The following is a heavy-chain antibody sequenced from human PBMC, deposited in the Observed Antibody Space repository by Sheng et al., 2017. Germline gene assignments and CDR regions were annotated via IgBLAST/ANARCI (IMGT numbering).Heavy chain of an antibody. CDR1: GYSFTNYW. Sequence: EVQLVQSGAEVKEPGESLKISCKGSGYSFTNYWIGWVRQKPGKGLEWMGTVYPGDSDTRYSPSFQGQVTISADKSTNTAYLQWSSLKASDTAMYYCARLTPRGVYYYMDVWGQGTMVTVSS. V-gene: IGHV5-51*06. CDR2: VYPGDSDT. CDR3: ARLTPRGVYYYMDV. D-gene: IGHD3-10*01. J-gene: IGHJ6*03.